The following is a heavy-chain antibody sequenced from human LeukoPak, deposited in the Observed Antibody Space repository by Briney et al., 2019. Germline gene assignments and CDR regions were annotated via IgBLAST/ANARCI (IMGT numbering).Heavy chain of an antibody. J-gene: IGHJ3*02. V-gene: IGHV4-59*01. CDR3: ARDPTDCSSTSCYGLGAFDI. Sequence: KPSETLSLTCTVSGGSISSYYWSWIRQPPGKGLEWIGYIYYSGSTNYNPSLKRRVTISVDTSKNQFSLNLSSVTAADTAVYYCARDPTDCSSTSCYGLGAFDIWGQGTMVTVSS. D-gene: IGHD2-2*01. CDR1: GGSISSYY. CDR2: IYYSGST.